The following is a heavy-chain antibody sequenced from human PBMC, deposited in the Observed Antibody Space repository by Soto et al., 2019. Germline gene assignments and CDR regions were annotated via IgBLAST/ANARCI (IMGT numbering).Heavy chain of an antibody. CDR2: MNPNSGNT. V-gene: IGHV1-8*01. J-gene: IGHJ6*02. Sequence: GAPVKVASKAPGYTFTSYDITWARQATGPGLEWMGWMNPNSGNTGYAQKFQGRVTMTRNTSISTAYMELSSLRSEDTAVYYCAGQGKRSSWYHYYYGMDVWGQGTTVTVSS. D-gene: IGHD6-13*01. CDR1: GYTFTSYD. CDR3: AGQGKRSSWYHYYYGMDV.